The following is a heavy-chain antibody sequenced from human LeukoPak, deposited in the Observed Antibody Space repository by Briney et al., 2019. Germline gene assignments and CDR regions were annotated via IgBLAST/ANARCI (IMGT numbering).Heavy chain of an antibody. J-gene: IGHJ4*02. CDR1: GFTFSDYY. CDR3: ARAYSSGWYGDY. V-gene: IGHV3-11*06. D-gene: IGHD6-19*01. Sequence: GGSLRLSCAASGFTFSDYYMSWIRQAPGKGLEWVSYISSSSSYTNYADSVKGRFTISRDNAKNSLYLQMNSLRAEDTAVYYCARAYSSGWYGDYWDQGTLVTVSS. CDR2: ISSSSSYT.